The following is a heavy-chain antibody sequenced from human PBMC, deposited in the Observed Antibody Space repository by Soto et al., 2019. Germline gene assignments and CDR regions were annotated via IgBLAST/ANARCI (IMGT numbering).Heavy chain of an antibody. D-gene: IGHD6-13*01. CDR1: GYTFTSYG. CDR2: ISAYNGNT. CDR3: ASEGEQQLLPDYCYYYMDV. V-gene: IGHV1-18*01. Sequence: GESLKISCKGSGYTFTSYGISWVRQAPGQGLEWMGRISAYNGNTNYAQKLQGRVTMTTDTSTSTAYMELRSLRSDDTAVYYCASEGEQQLLPDYCYYYMDVWGKGTTVTVSS. J-gene: IGHJ6*03.